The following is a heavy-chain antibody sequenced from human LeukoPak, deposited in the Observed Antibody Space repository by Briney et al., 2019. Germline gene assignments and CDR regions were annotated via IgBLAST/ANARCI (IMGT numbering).Heavy chain of an antibody. CDR2: ITSSGSIM. V-gene: IGHV3-48*02. J-gene: IGHJ4*02. Sequence: PGGSLRLSCAASGFTFNKFTMNWVRQAPGKGLEWVSYITSSGSIMYYADSVKSRFTISRDNAESSLYLQMNSLRDEDTAVYFCANLGYCSGGECYGPSGYWGQGTLVTVSS. CDR3: ANLGYCSGGECYGPSGY. D-gene: IGHD2-15*01. CDR1: GFTFNKFT.